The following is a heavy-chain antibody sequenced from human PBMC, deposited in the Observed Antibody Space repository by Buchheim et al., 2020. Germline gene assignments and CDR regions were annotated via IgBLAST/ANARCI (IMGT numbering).Heavy chain of an antibody. J-gene: IGHJ1*01. Sequence: EVQLLESGGGLVKPGGSLRLSCAASGFKFTNYAMSWVRQAPGKGLEWVATIRGSGTTTDYAASVRGRFTISRDNSNNTLFLQMDSLRAEDTAVYYCAKDREGETEALQFLEWLIEYFQYWGQGTL. CDR1: GFKFTNYA. V-gene: IGHV3-23*01. CDR2: IRGSGTTT. CDR3: AKDREGETEALQFLEWLIEYFQY. D-gene: IGHD3-3*01.